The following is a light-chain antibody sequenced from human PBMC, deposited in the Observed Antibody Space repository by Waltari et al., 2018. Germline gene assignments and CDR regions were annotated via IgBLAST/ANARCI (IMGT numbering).Light chain of an antibody. Sequence: QSALTQPASVSGSPGQSIIISCTGTSSDIGRDNLVSWYQQPPGKAPNLMIYEVSKRPSGVSNRFSGSKSGNTASLTISGLQAEDEADYYCCSYAGSSTFVVFGGGTKLTVL. CDR2: EVS. CDR3: CSYAGSSTFVV. J-gene: IGLJ2*01. CDR1: SSDIGRDNL. V-gene: IGLV2-23*02.